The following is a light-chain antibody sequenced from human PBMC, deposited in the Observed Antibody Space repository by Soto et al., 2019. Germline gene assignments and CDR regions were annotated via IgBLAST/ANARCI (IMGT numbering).Light chain of an antibody. CDR3: SSYTSSSTLVG. Sequence: QSALTQPASVSGSPGQSITISCTGTSSDVGGYNYVSWYQQHPGKDPKLMIYDVSNRPSGVSNRFSGSKSGNTAYLTISGLQAEDEADYYCSSYTSSSTLVGFGGGTKLTVL. CDR2: DVS. CDR1: SSDVGGYNY. J-gene: IGLJ2*01. V-gene: IGLV2-14*01.